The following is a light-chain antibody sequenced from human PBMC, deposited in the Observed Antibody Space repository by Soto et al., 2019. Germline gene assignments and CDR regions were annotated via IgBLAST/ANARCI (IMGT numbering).Light chain of an antibody. CDR1: QGISNY. V-gene: IGKV1-27*01. CDR3: QKYNSAPREYT. J-gene: IGKJ2*01. Sequence: DIQMTQSPSSLSASVGDRVTITCRASQGISNYLAWYQQKPGKVPKLLIYAASTLQSGVPSRFSGSGSGTDFTLTISSLQPEDVATYYCQKYNSAPREYTFGQGTKLEIK. CDR2: AAS.